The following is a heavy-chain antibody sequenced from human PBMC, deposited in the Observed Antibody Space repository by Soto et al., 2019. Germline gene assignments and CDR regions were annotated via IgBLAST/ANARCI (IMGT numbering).Heavy chain of an antibody. J-gene: IGHJ3*02. V-gene: IGHV1-2*04. Sequence: ASVKVSCKASGYTFTGYYMHWVRQAPGQGLEWMGWINPNSGGTNYAQKFQGWVTMTRETSISTAYMELSRLRSDDTAVYYCASSTVTTEVAFDIWGQGTMVTVSS. CDR2: INPNSGGT. CDR1: GYTFTGYY. D-gene: IGHD4-17*01. CDR3: ASSTVTTEVAFDI.